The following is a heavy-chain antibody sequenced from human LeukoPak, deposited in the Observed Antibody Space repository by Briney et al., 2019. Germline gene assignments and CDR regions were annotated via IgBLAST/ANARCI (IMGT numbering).Heavy chain of an antibody. J-gene: IGHJ4*02. CDR3: AKGPRAAATDY. Sequence: GGSLRLSCAASGFTFSSYEMNWVRQAPGKGLEWVSYISSSGSTIYYADSVKGRFTISRDNSKNTLYLQMNSLRAEDTAVYYCAKGPRAAATDYWGQGTLVTVSS. V-gene: IGHV3-48*03. D-gene: IGHD6-13*01. CDR1: GFTFSSYE. CDR2: ISSSGSTI.